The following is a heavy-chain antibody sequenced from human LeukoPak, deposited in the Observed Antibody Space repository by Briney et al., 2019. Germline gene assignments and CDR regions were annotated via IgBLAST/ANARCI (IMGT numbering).Heavy chain of an antibody. CDR1: GFTFSSYE. V-gene: IGHV3-48*03. CDR2: ISSGGNTI. CDR3: AREGTAMVSFDY. D-gene: IGHD5-18*01. J-gene: IGHJ4*02. Sequence: GGSLRLSCAASGFTFSSYEMNWVRQAPGEGLEWVSYISSGGNTIYYADSVKGRFTISRDNAKNSLYLQMNSLRAEDTAVYYCAREGTAMVSFDYWGQGTLVTVSS.